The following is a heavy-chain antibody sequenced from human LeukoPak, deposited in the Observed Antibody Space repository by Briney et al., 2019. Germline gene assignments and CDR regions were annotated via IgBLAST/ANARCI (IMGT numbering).Heavy chain of an antibody. D-gene: IGHD1-26*01. CDR2: IYSGGST. V-gene: IGHV3-53*01. CDR1: GFTVSTNY. CDR3: AREGRSTAFDY. Sequence: PGGSLRLSCAASGFTVSTNYMNWVRQAPGKGLEWVSIIYSGGSTYYADSVKGRFTISRDNSKNTLYLQMNSLRAEDTAVYYCAREGRSTAFDYWGQGTLVTVSS. J-gene: IGHJ4*02.